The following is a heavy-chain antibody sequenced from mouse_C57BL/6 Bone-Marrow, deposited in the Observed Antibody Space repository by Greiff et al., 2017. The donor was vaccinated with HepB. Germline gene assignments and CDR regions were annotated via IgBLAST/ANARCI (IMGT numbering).Heavy chain of an antibody. V-gene: IGHV1-72*01. J-gene: IGHJ4*01. Sequence: VQLQESGAELVKPGASVKLSCKASGYTFTSYWMHWVKQRPGRGLEWIGRIDPNSGGTKYNEKFKSKATLTVDKPSSTAYMQLSSLTSEDSAVYYCARRTVVALPYAMDYWGQGTSVTVSS. D-gene: IGHD1-1*01. CDR3: ARRTVVALPYAMDY. CDR1: GYTFTSYW. CDR2: IDPNSGGT.